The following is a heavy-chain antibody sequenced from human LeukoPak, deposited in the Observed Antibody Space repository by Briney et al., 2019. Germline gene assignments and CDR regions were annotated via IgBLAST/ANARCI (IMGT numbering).Heavy chain of an antibody. V-gene: IGHV1-46*01. CDR2: IKPSGDGST. J-gene: IGHJ4*02. CDR1: GYTFTSYY. Sequence: ASVKVSCKASGYTFTSYYMHWVRQAPGQGLEWMGIIKPSGDGSTSYAQKFQGRVTITRDMSTSTVYMELSSLRSEDTAVYYCAREGGLHGVSSSGYYGVYYFDYWGQGTLVTVSS. D-gene: IGHD3-22*01. CDR3: AREGGLHGVSSSGYYGVYYFDY.